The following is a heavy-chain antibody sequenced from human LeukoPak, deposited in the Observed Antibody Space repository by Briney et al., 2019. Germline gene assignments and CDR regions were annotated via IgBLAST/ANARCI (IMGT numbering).Heavy chain of an antibody. V-gene: IGHV3-23*01. D-gene: IGHD3-16*02. CDR2: ISGSGGST. Sequence: GGSLRLSCAASGFTFSSYAMSWVRQAPGKGLEWVSAISGSGGSTYYADPVKGRFTISRDNSKNTLYLQMNSLRAEDTAVYYCAKALLSGHDAFDIWGQGTMVTVSS. J-gene: IGHJ3*02. CDR1: GFTFSSYA. CDR3: AKALLSGHDAFDI.